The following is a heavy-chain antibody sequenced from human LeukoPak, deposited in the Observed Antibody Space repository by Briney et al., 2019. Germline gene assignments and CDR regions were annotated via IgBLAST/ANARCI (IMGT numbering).Heavy chain of an antibody. CDR1: GYTFTGYY. D-gene: IGHD2-2*02. CDR2: ISAYNGNT. V-gene: IGHV1-18*04. Sequence: ASVKVSCKASGYTFTGYYMHWVRQAPGQGLEWMGWISAYNGNTNYAQKLQGRVTMTTDTSTSTAYMELRSLRSDDTAVYYCARHPLRPAAILDWGQGTLVTVSS. J-gene: IGHJ4*02. CDR3: ARHPLRPAAILD.